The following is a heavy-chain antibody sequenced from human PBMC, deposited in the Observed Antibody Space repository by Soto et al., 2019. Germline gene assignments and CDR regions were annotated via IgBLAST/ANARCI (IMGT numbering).Heavy chain of an antibody. CDR2: ISGSGGST. CDR3: AKRRSAFDI. J-gene: IGHJ3*02. Sequence: GGPKRLSKRAAEGKFVGRARSLVRRAPGKGLEWVSAISGSGGSTYYAASVKGRFTISRDNSKNTLYLQMNSLRAEDTAVYYCAKRRSAFDIWGQGTIVTVSS. CDR1: EGKFVGRA. V-gene: IGHV3-23*01.